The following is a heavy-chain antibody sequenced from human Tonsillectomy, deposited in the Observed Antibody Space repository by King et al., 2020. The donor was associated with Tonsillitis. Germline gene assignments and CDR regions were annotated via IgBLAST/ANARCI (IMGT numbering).Heavy chain of an antibody. D-gene: IGHD3-3*01. Sequence: VQLVESGGGVVQPGRSLRLSCAASGFTFSSYAMHWVRQAPGKGLEWVAVISYDGSNKYYADSVKGRFTISRDNSKNTLYLQMNSLRAEDTAVYYCARGILEWLLIEDYYMDVWGKGTTVTVSS. J-gene: IGHJ6*03. CDR1: GFTFSSYA. CDR3: ARGILEWLLIEDYYMDV. CDR2: ISYDGSNK. V-gene: IGHV3-30-3*01.